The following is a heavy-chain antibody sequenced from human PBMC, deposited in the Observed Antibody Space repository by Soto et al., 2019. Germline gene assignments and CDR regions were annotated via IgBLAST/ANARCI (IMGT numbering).Heavy chain of an antibody. Sequence: QVQLVQSGAEVKKPGSSVKVSCKASGGTFCSYTISWVRQAPGQGLEWMGRIIPILGIANYAQKFQGRVTITADKSTSTAYMELSSLRSEDTAVYYCATGDYFYYYYGMYVWGQGTTVTVSS. CDR1: GGTFCSYT. D-gene: IGHD4-17*01. CDR3: ATGDYFYYYYGMYV. J-gene: IGHJ6*02. CDR2: IIPILGIA. V-gene: IGHV1-69*02.